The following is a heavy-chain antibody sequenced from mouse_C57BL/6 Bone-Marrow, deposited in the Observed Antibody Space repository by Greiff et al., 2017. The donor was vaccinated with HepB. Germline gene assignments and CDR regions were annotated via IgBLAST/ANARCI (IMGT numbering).Heavy chain of an antibody. CDR3: ARRAYYSNFAY. CDR2: IDPSDSYT. Sequence: QVQLQQPGAELVRPGTSVKLSCKASGYTFTSYWMHWVKQRPGQGLEWIGVIDPSDSYTNYNQKFKGKATLTVDTSSSTAYMQLSSLTSEDSAVYYCARRAYYSNFAYWGQGTLVTVSA. J-gene: IGHJ3*01. CDR1: GYTFTSYW. V-gene: IGHV1-59*01. D-gene: IGHD2-5*01.